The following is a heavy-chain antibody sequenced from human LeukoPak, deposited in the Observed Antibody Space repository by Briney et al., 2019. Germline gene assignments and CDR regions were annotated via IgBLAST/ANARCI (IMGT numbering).Heavy chain of an antibody. CDR3: GRHDYGGNSGDN. CDR2: IGTSSSTI. D-gene: IGHD4-23*01. Sequence: GGSLRLSCAASGFTFSSYGMNWVRQAPGKGLEWVSYIGTSSSTIYYADSVKGRVTISRDNAKNSLYLQMNSLRDEDTAVYYCGRHDYGGNSGDNWGQGTLVTVSS. J-gene: IGHJ4*02. CDR1: GFTFSSYG. V-gene: IGHV3-48*02.